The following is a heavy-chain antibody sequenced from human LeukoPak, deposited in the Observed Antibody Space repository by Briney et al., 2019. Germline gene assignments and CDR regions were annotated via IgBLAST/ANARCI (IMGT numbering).Heavy chain of an antibody. V-gene: IGHV4-34*01. Sequence: SETLSLTCGVYGGPFSGYYWSWIRQPPEKGLEWIGEINHSGNTNYNPSLKSRVTISADTSKNQFSLTLSSVTAADTAVYYCARVYSDSWPGYYFDNWGQGTLVTVSS. D-gene: IGHD6-13*01. CDR2: INHSGNT. CDR3: ARVYSDSWPGYYFDN. J-gene: IGHJ4*02. CDR1: GGPFSGYY.